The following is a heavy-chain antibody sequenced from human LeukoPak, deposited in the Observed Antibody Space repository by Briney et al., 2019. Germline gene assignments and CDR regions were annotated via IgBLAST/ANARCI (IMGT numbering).Heavy chain of an antibody. CDR3: ARGLSSGWPGGWFDP. V-gene: IGHV3-30*03. CDR2: ISYDGSNK. CDR1: GFTFSSYG. Sequence: PGGALRLSCAASGFTFSSYGMHGVREAPGKGLGWVAVISYDGSNKYYADSVKGRFTISRDNSKNTLYLQMNSLRAEDTAVYYCARGLSSGWPGGWFDPWGQGTLVTVSS. D-gene: IGHD6-19*01. J-gene: IGHJ5*02.